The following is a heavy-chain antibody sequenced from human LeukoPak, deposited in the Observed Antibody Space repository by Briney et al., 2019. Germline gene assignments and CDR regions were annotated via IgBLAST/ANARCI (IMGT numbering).Heavy chain of an antibody. D-gene: IGHD3-3*01. J-gene: IGHJ4*02. CDR2: INHSGST. Sequence: SQTLSLTCAVYGGSFSGYYWSWIRQPPGKGLEWIGEINHSGSTNYNPSLKSRVTISVDTSKNQFSLKLSSVTAADTAVYYCARVPPGYYDFWSGTSHFDYWGQGTHVTVSS. CDR3: ARVPPGYYDFWSGTSHFDY. V-gene: IGHV4-34*01. CDR1: GGSFSGYY.